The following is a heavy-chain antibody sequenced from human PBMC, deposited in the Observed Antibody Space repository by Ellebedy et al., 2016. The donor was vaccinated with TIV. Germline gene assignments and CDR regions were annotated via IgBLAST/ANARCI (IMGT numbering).Heavy chain of an antibody. D-gene: IGHD3-10*01. Sequence: PGGSLRLSCAASGFTFSSYAMSWVRQAPGKGLEWVSAISGSGGSTYYADSVKGRFTISRDNSKNTLYLQMNSLRAEDTAVYYCAKDGGGGLLWFGELLLGPYYFDYWGQGTLVTVSS. J-gene: IGHJ4*02. CDR1: GFTFSSYA. V-gene: IGHV3-23*01. CDR3: AKDGGGGLLWFGELLLGPYYFDY. CDR2: ISGSGGST.